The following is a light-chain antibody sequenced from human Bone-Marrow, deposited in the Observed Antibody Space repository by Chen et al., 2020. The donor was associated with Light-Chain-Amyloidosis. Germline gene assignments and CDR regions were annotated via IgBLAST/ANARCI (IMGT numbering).Light chain of an antibody. CDR1: SSDVGGDNH. V-gene: IGLV2-14*01. J-gene: IGLJ1*01. CDR2: EVT. Sequence: QSALTQPPSVSGSPGQSLTISRTGTSSDVGGDNHVSWYQQHPDKAPKLMIYEVTNRPSWVPDRFSGSKSDNTASLTISGLQTEDEADYFCSSYTITNTLVFGSGTRVTVL. CDR3: SSYTITNTLV.